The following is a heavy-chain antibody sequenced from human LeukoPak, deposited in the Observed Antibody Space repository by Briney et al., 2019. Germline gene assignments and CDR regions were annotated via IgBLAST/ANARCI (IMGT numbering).Heavy chain of an antibody. CDR3: ARVRGSSGRSYAADAFDI. CDR2: IYNDGSST. Sequence: PGGSLRLSCAASGSTFGHYWMHWVRHAPGNGLVWVSRIYNDGSSTSYADSVKGRFTISRDNAQSTLYLQLNSLRAEDTAVYYCARVRGSSGRSYAADAFDIWGQGTMVTVSS. D-gene: IGHD1-26*01. CDR1: GSTFGHYW. J-gene: IGHJ3*02. V-gene: IGHV3-74*01.